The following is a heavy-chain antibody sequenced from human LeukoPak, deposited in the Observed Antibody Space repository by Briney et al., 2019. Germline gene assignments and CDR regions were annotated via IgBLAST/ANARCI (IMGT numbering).Heavy chain of an antibody. D-gene: IGHD6-25*01. CDR2: IYYSGST. Sequence: PSETLSLTCTVSGDSISSGGDYWSWIRQPPGKGLEWIGYIYYSGSTNYNPSLKSRVTISIDTPKNQFSLKLSSVTAADTAVYYCARGRLPSDYWGQGTLVTVSS. J-gene: IGHJ4*02. V-gene: IGHV4-61*08. CDR1: GDSISSGGDY. CDR3: ARGRLPSDY.